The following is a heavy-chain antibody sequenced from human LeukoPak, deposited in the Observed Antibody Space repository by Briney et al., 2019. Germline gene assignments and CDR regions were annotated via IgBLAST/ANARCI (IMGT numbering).Heavy chain of an antibody. Sequence: GGSLRLSCAAPGIIFSTYSMNWVRKAPGKGLEWVSSISSSRSFIYYADSVQGRFTISRDNAKNSLYLQMNSLRAEDTAVYYCARVTGGFYSHFDYWGQGTLVTVSS. CDR2: ISSSRSFI. CDR3: ARVTGGFYSHFDY. CDR1: GIIFSTYS. D-gene: IGHD3-22*01. J-gene: IGHJ4*02. V-gene: IGHV3-21*01.